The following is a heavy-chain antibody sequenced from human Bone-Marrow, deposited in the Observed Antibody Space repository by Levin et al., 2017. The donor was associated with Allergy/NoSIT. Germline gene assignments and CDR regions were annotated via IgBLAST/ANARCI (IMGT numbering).Heavy chain of an antibody. V-gene: IGHV3-23*01. CDR1: GFSFRSYA. CDR3: AKSHGDYVYYFDS. Sequence: LSLTCAASGFSFRSYAMAWVRQAPGKGLEWVSALSGTGAGSVYADSVKGRFTISGDNSKNTLYLQLNGLRAEDTAIYYCAKSHGDYVYYFDSWGLGTLVLVSS. CDR2: LSGTGAGS. J-gene: IGHJ4*02. D-gene: IGHD4-17*01.